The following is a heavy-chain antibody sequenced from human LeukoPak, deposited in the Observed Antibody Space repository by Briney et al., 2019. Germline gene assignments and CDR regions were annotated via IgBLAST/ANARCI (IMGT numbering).Heavy chain of an antibody. J-gene: IGHJ4*01. CDR2: IYYSGST. V-gene: IGHV4-39*07. D-gene: IGHD6-19*01. CDR3: AREGAVAGIPDXFDX. Sequence: SETLSLTCIVSGDSISSGSYYWAWIRQPPGKGLEWIGTIYYSGSTYYNPSLKSRIAISVDTSKNHFSLKLSSVTAADTAVYYCAREGAVAGIPDXFDXWGXXXLVTVSS. CDR1: GDSISSGSYY.